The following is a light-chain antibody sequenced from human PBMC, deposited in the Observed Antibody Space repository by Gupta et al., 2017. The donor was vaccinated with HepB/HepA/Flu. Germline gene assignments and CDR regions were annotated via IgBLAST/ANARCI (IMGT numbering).Light chain of an antibody. V-gene: IGLV1-40*01. CDR3: QSYDSSLSGSGV. J-gene: IGLJ3*02. Sequence: SVLTQPPSVSGAPGQRVTIPCTGSSSNIGAGYDVHWYQQLPGTAPKLLIYGNSNRPSGVPDRFSGSKSGTSASLAITGLQAEDEADYYCQSYDSSLSGSGVFGGGTKLTVL. CDR2: GNS. CDR1: SSNIGAGYD.